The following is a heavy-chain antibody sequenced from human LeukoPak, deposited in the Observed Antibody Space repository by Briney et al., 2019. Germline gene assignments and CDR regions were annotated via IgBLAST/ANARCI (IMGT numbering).Heavy chain of an antibody. CDR2: ISWNSGSI. J-gene: IGHJ4*02. CDR1: GFTFDDYA. Sequence: SLKLSCAASGFTFDDYAMHWVRQAPGKGLEWVSGISWNSGSIGYADSVKGRFTISRDNAKNSLYLQMNSLRAEDTALYYCAKDIGSYDSSGLDYWGQGTPVTVSS. CDR3: AKDIGSYDSSGLDY. V-gene: IGHV3-9*01. D-gene: IGHD3-22*01.